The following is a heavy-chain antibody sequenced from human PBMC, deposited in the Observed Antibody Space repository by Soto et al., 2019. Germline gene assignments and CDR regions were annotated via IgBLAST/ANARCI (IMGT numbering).Heavy chain of an antibody. D-gene: IGHD2-15*01. Sequence: QVQLVQSGAEVKKPGASVKVSCKASGYTFTSYGISWVRQAPGQGLEWMGWISAYNGNTNYAQKLQGRVTMTTGTPTGTADMQLRSMRSDDTAVYYCARAPTSIGYCSGGSCYSIDYWGQGTLVTVSS. CDR2: ISAYNGNT. V-gene: IGHV1-18*01. J-gene: IGHJ4*02. CDR1: GYTFTSYG. CDR3: ARAPTSIGYCSGGSCYSIDY.